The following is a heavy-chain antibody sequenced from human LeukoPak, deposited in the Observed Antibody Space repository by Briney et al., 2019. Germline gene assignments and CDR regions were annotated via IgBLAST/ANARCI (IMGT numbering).Heavy chain of an antibody. J-gene: IGHJ4*02. D-gene: IGHD5-12*01. CDR3: ARAGPDSGYDYEVDY. Sequence: PSETLSLTCAVYGGSFSGYYWSWIRQPPGKGLEWIGEINHSGSTNYNPSLKSRVTISVDTSKNQFSLKLSSVTAADTAVYYCARAGPDSGYDYEVDYWGQGTLVTVSS. V-gene: IGHV4-34*01. CDR2: INHSGST. CDR1: GGSFSGYY.